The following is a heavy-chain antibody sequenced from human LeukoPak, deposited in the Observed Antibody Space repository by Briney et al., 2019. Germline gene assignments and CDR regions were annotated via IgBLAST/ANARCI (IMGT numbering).Heavy chain of an antibody. Sequence: GESLRLSCAASGFTFSSYAMSWVRQAPGKGLEWLSTIGANGFATYYADSVKGRFTISRDNSYNTLYVQMNSLRAEDTAVYYCAKVVPWFGELSSPFDSWGQGTLVTVSS. CDR2: IGANGFAT. V-gene: IGHV3-23*01. D-gene: IGHD3-10*01. J-gene: IGHJ4*02. CDR1: GFTFSSYA. CDR3: AKVVPWFGELSSPFDS.